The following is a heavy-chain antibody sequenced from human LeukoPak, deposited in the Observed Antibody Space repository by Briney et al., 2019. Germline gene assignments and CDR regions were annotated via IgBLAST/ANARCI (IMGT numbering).Heavy chain of an antibody. CDR3: ARRKRGGLLLIRVFDY. V-gene: IGHV4-39*01. J-gene: IGHJ4*02. D-gene: IGHD3-22*01. CDR2: IYYSGST. CDR1: GGSISSSSCS. Sequence: SETLSLTCTVSGGSISSSSCSWGWIRQPPGKGLEWIGSIYYSGSTYYNPSLKSRVTISVDTSKNQFSLKLSSVTAADTAVYYCARRKRGGLLLIRVFDYWGQGTLVTVSS.